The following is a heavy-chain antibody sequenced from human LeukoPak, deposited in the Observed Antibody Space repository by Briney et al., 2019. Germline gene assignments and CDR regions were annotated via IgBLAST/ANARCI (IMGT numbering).Heavy chain of an antibody. CDR2: IYHSGST. CDR3: ARFPRGGDI. Sequence: SETLSLTCAVYGGSFSGYYWSWIRQPPGKGLEWIGYIYHSGSTYYNPSLKSRVTMSVDRSKNQFSLKLSSVTAADTAVYYCARFPRGGDIWGQGTMVTVSS. D-gene: IGHD4-23*01. J-gene: IGHJ3*02. V-gene: IGHV4-34*01. CDR1: GGSFSGYY.